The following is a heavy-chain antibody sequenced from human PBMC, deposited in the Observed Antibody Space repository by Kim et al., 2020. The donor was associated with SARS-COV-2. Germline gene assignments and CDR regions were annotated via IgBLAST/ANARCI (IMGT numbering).Heavy chain of an antibody. D-gene: IGHD3-3*01. Sequence: GGSLRLSCAASGFTFSSYGMHWVRQAPGKGLEWVAVISYDGSNKYYADSVKGRFTISRDNSKNTLYLQMNSLRAEDTAVYYCAKGLFGVVTDIYYYYYGMDVWGQGTTVTVS. CDR1: GFTFSSYG. CDR2: ISYDGSNK. J-gene: IGHJ6*02. CDR3: AKGLFGVVTDIYYYYYGMDV. V-gene: IGHV3-30*18.